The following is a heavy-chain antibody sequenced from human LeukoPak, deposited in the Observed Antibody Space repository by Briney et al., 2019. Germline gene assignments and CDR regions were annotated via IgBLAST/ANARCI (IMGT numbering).Heavy chain of an antibody. V-gene: IGHV4-59*12. D-gene: IGHD3-10*01. CDR2: IYHSGST. CDR3: ARAGSGSYPHFDY. CDR1: GGSISSYY. Sequence: SETLSLTCTVSGGSISSYYWSWIRQPPGKGLEWIGYIYHSGSTYYNPSLKSRVTISVDRSKNQFSLKLSSVTAADTAVYYCARAGSGSYPHFDYWGQGTLVTVSS. J-gene: IGHJ4*02.